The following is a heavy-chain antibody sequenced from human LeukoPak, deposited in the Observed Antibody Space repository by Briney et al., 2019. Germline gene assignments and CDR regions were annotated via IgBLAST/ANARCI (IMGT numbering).Heavy chain of an antibody. D-gene: IGHD3-22*01. J-gene: IGHJ4*02. CDR1: GGSISSYY. CDR3: ARGDYYYDSSGYIPFDY. CDR2: IYYSGSI. V-gene: IGHV4-59*01. Sequence: KPSETLSLTCTVSGGSISSYYWSWIRQPPGKGLEWIGYIYYSGSINYNPSLKSRVTISVDTSKNQFSLKLSSVTAADTAVYYCARGDYYYDSSGYIPFDYWGQGTLVTVSS.